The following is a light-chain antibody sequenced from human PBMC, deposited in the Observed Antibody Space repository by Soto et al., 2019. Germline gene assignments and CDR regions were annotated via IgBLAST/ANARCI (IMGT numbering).Light chain of an antibody. CDR3: QQRNSWPIT. CDR2: DAS. CDR1: QSVSSD. J-gene: IGKJ5*01. Sequence: EIVMPQSTAPLSVSPGERSTLSCRASQSVSSDLAWYHQKPGQAPRLLIYDASNRAAGIPARFSGSGFGTDFSLTINNLEPEDFAVYYCQQRNSWPITFGQGTLLEIK. V-gene: IGKV3-11*01.